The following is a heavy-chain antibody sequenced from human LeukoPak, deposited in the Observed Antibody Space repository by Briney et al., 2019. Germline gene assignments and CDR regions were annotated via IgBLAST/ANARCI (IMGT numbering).Heavy chain of an antibody. CDR1: GFTFNRHG. CDR2: ISYDEGDE. Sequence: GRSLRLSFAASGFTFNRHGMHWVRQAPGKGLEWVAAISYDEGDEYYTDSVKGRFTISRDNSKNTLYLQMNSLRVDDTAVYYCAKGPWYQLLPPDYWGQGNLVTVSS. D-gene: IGHD2-2*01. V-gene: IGHV3-30*18. J-gene: IGHJ4*02. CDR3: AKGPWYQLLPPDY.